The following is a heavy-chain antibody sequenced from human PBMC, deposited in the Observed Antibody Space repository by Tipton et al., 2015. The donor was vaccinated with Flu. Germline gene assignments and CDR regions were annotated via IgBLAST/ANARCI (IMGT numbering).Heavy chain of an antibody. Sequence: QLVQSGGGLIQPGGSLRLPCVASGLDVSNNYMSWVRQAPGKGLEWVSVIYSGGRTIYAEAVRGRFTIYRDISRNTLNLQMNSLRAEDTAVYYCARSGYSYGYVDYWGQGALVTVSS. D-gene: IGHD5-18*01. J-gene: IGHJ4*02. CDR2: IYSGGRT. CDR1: GLDVSNNY. V-gene: IGHV3-66*03. CDR3: ARSGYSYGYVDY.